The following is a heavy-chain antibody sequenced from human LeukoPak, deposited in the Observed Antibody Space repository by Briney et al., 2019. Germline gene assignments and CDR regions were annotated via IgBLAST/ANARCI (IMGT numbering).Heavy chain of an antibody. CDR1: GGSISSGDYY. Sequence: SQTLSLTCTVSGGSISSGDYYWSWIRQPPGKGLEWIGYIYYSGSTYYNPSLKSRVTISVDTSKSQFSLKLSSVTAADTAVYYCARDLWGGNYFDYWGQGTLVTVSS. V-gene: IGHV4-30-4*01. CDR2: IYYSGST. J-gene: IGHJ4*02. CDR3: ARDLWGGNYFDY. D-gene: IGHD2-21*01.